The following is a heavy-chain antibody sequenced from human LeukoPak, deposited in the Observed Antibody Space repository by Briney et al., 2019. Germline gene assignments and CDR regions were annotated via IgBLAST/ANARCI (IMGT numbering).Heavy chain of an antibody. CDR3: ARDLPLGPPAAGLYFDY. Sequence: PGGSLRLSCAAPGFTFSSYSMNWVRQAPGKGLEWVSSISSSSSYIYYADSVKGRFTISRDNAKNSLYLQMNSLRAEDTAVYYCARDLPLGPPAAGLYFDYWGQGTLVTVSS. J-gene: IGHJ4*02. CDR1: GFTFSSYS. CDR2: ISSSSSYI. V-gene: IGHV3-21*01. D-gene: IGHD6-13*01.